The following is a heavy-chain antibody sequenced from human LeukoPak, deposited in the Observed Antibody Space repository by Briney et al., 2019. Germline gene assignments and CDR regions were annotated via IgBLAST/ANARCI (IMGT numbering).Heavy chain of an antibody. J-gene: IGHJ3*02. Sequence: PGGSLRLSCAASGFTFSSYSMNWVRQAPGKGLEWVSYISSSSSTIYYADSVKGRFTISRDNAKNSLYLQMNRLRAEDTAVYYCARESLFLGPWELPPDAFDIWGQGTMVTVSS. CDR1: GFTFSSYS. CDR2: ISSSSSTI. CDR3: ARESLFLGPWELPPDAFDI. V-gene: IGHV3-48*01. D-gene: IGHD1-26*01.